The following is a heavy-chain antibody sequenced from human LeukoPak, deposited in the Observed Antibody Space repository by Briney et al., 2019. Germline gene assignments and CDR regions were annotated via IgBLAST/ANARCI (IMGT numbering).Heavy chain of an antibody. CDR1: GGTFSSYA. J-gene: IGHJ3*02. CDR3: ARTLRYYYDSSGYQYDAFDI. V-gene: IGHV1-69*06. CDR2: IIPIFGTA. D-gene: IGHD3-22*01. Sequence: SVKVSCKASGGTFSSYAISWVRQAPGQGLEWMGRIIPIFGTANYAQKFQGRVTITADKSTSTAYMERSSLRSEDTAVYYCARTLRYYYDSSGYQYDAFDIWGQGTMVTVSS.